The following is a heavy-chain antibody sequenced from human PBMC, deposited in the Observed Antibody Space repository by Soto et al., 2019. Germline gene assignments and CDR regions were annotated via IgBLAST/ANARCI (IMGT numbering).Heavy chain of an antibody. CDR2: IKSKTDGGTT. CDR3: TTDTPPLVPGWNVPGYGMDV. Sequence: SGGSLRLSCAASGFTFSNAWMNWVRQAPGKGLEWVGRIKSKTDGGTTDYAAPVKGRFTISRDDSKNTLYLQMNSLKTEDTAVYYCTTDTPPLVPGWNVPGYGMDVWGQGTTVTVSS. J-gene: IGHJ6*02. D-gene: IGHD1-1*01. CDR1: GFTFSNAW. V-gene: IGHV3-15*07.